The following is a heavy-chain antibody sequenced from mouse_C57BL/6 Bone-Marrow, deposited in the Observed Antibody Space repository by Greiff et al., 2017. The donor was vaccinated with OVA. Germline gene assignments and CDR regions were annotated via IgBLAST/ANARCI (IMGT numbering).Heavy chain of an antibody. J-gene: IGHJ2*01. V-gene: IGHV15-2*01. CDR3: ARRGYDEHYFDY. D-gene: IGHD2-2*01. CDR2: ILPSIGRT. CDR1: DSEVFPIAY. Sequence: QVQLQQSGSELRSPGSSVKLSCKDFDSEVFPIAYMSWVRQKPGHGFEWIGGILPSIGRTIYGEKFEDKATLDADTLSNTAYLELNSLTSEDSAIYYGARRGYDEHYFDYWGQGTTLTVSS.